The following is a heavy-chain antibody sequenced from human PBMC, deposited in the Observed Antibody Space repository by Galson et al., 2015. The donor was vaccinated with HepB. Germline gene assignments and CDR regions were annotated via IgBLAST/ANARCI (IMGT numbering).Heavy chain of an antibody. CDR2: IIPIFGTA. Sequence: SVKVSCKASGGTFSTYAITWVRQAPGQGLEWVGGIIPIFGTANYAQRFQDRVTITADESTNTAYMELSSLRSDDTAVYYCAKTDAAELRWFHPWGPGTLVTVSS. D-gene: IGHD6-25*01. CDR3: AKTDAAELRWFHP. J-gene: IGHJ5*02. V-gene: IGHV1-69*13. CDR1: GGTFSTYA.